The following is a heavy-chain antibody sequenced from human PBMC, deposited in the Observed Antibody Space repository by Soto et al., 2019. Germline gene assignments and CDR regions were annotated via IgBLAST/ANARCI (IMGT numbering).Heavy chain of an antibody. CDR2: ISSSGSTI. J-gene: IGHJ4*02. CDR3: ARARRMPGYAISANDGFDY. D-gene: IGHD2-8*01. V-gene: IGHV3-11*01. CDR1: GFTFSDYY. Sequence: GGSLRLSCAASGFTFSDYYMSWIRQAPGKGLEWVSYISSSGSTIYYADSVKGRFTISRDNAKNSLYLQMNSLRAEDTAVYYCARARRMPGYAISANDGFDYWGQGTLVTVSS.